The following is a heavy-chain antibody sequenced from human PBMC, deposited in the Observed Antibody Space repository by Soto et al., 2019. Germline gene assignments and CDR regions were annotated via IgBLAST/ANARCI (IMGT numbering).Heavy chain of an antibody. Sequence: ASVKVSCKASGDTFXSYGISWVRQAPGQGLEWMGWISAYNGNTNYAQKLQGRVTMTTDTSTSTAYMELRSLRSDDTAVYYCARSFGYYYDSSGYYFGDYWGQGTLVTVSS. CDR2: ISAYNGNT. CDR1: GDTFXSYG. J-gene: IGHJ4*02. D-gene: IGHD3-22*01. CDR3: ARSFGYYYDSSGYYFGDY. V-gene: IGHV1-18*01.